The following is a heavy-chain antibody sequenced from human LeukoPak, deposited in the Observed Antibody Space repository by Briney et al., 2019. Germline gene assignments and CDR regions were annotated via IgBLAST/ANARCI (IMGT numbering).Heavy chain of an antibody. CDR1: GYTFTGYY. D-gene: IGHD3-9*01. J-gene: IGHJ4*02. Sequence: GASVKVSCKASGYTFTGYYMHWVRQAPGQGLEWMGWINLNSGGTNYAQKFQGRVTMTRDTSISTAYMELSRLRSDDTAVYYCARDSDDILTGYYMTPDYWGQGTLVTVSS. CDR2: INLNSGGT. CDR3: ARDSDDILTGYYMTPDY. V-gene: IGHV1-2*02.